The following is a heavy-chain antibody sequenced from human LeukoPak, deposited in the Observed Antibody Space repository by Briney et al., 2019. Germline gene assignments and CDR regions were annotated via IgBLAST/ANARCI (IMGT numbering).Heavy chain of an antibody. V-gene: IGHV1-2*04. CDR1: GYTFTGYY. D-gene: IGHD4-17*01. CDR2: INPNSGGT. CDR3: ARGHDYVDYYFDY. J-gene: IGHJ4*02. Sequence: ASVKVSRKASGYTFTGYYMHWVRPAPGQGLEWMGWINPNSGGTNYAQKFQGWVTMTRDTSISTAYMELSRLRSDDTAVYYCARGHDYVDYYFDYWGQGTLVTVSS.